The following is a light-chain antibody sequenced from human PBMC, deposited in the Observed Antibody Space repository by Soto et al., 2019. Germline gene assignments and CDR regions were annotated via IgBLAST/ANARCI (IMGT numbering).Light chain of an antibody. CDR2: WAS. V-gene: IGKV4-1*01. Sequence: DIVMTQSPDSLAVSLGERATINCKSSQSVLHSSNTKNYLAWYQQKPGQPPKLLIYWASTRESGVPDRFSGSGSETDFTLTISSLQAEDVAVYYCQQYYSSRSFGQGTKVEIK. CDR1: QSVLHSSNTKNY. CDR3: QQYYSSRS. J-gene: IGKJ1*01.